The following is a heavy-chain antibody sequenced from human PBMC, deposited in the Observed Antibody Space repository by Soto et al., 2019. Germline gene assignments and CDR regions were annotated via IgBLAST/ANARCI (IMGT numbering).Heavy chain of an antibody. D-gene: IGHD5-12*01. CDR2: IIPIFGTV. V-gene: IGHV1-69*12. J-gene: IGHJ2*01. CDR3: ARGNHRWLQLWYFDL. CDR1: GGTFSNYP. Sequence: QVQLVKSGSAVKKPGSSVKVSCKASGGTFSNYPISWVRQAPGQGLEWMGGIIPIFGTVNYAQKFQGRVTITADESTSTAYMELSSLRSEDTAVYYCARGNHRWLQLWYFDLWGRGTLVTVSS.